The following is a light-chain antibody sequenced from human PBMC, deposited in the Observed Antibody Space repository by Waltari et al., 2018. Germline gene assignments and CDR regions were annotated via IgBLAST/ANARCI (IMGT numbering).Light chain of an antibody. J-gene: IGKJ4*01. CDR1: QSVTSNY. CDR2: DAS. V-gene: IGKV3-20*01. Sequence: EIVLTQSPGTLSLSAGERATLSCRSSQSVTSNYLGWYQQKPGQAPRLLIYDASNRATGVPDRFSGSGSGTDFALTISRLEPEDFAVYYCQQYGFSPLTFGGGTKVEIK. CDR3: QQYGFSPLT.